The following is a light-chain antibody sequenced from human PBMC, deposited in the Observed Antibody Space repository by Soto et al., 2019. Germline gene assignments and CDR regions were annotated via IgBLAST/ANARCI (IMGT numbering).Light chain of an antibody. J-gene: IGLJ1*01. V-gene: IGLV7-43*01. CDR1: TGAVTSDFH. CDR3: LLYFGGAYV. CDR2: TTS. Sequence: QAVVTQEPSLTVSPGGTVTLTCASSTGAVTSDFHPNWFQQKPGQAPRALIYTTSKRHSWTPARFSGSLLGGKAALTLSGVQPEDEAKYYCLLYFGGAYVFGTGTKVTVL.